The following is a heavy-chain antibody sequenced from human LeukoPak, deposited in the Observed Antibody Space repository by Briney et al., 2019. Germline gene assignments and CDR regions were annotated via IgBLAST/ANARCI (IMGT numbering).Heavy chain of an antibody. J-gene: IGHJ3*02. CDR2: ISSSSSYI. V-gene: IGHV3-21*01. Sequence: PGGSLGLSCAASGFTFSSYSMNWVRQAPGKGLEWVSSISSSSSYIYYADSVKGRFTISRDNAKNSLYLQMNSLRAEDTAVYYCARVTSSGKDAFDTWGQGTMVTVSS. CDR3: ARVTSSGKDAFDT. CDR1: GFTFSSYS. D-gene: IGHD1-26*01.